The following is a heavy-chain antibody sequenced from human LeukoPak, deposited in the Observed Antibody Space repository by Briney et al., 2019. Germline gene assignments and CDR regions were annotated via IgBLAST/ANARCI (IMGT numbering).Heavy chain of an antibody. J-gene: IGHJ4*02. V-gene: IGHV4-31*03. Sequence: SQTLSLTCTVSGGSISSGGYYWSWIRQHPGKGLEWIGYIYYSGNTYYNPSLKSRVTISVDTSKNQFSLKLSSVTAADTAVYYCARSRYSSSSTLDYWGQGTLVTVSS. CDR2: IYYSGNT. CDR3: ARSRYSSSSTLDY. CDR1: GGSISSGGYY. D-gene: IGHD6-6*01.